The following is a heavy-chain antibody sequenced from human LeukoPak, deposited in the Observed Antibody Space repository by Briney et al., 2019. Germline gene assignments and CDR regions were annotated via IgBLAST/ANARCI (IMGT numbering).Heavy chain of an antibody. D-gene: IGHD2-21*01. J-gene: IGHJ4*02. CDR2: IWYDGSKK. CDR1: GFTFSSYG. Sequence: GGSLRLSCAASGFTFSSYGMHWVCQAPGKGLGWVAVIWYDGSKKYYEDSVKGRFTISRDNSKNTLYLQMNSLRAEDTAVYYWAREDVVARGFDYWGQGTLVTVSS. CDR3: AREDVVARGFDY. V-gene: IGHV3-33*01.